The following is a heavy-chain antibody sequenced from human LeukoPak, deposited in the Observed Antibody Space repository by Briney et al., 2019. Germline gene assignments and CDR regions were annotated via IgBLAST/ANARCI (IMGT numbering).Heavy chain of an antibody. CDR1: GGSISSHY. D-gene: IGHD3-22*01. Sequence: PSETLSLTCTVSGGSISSHYWSWIRQPRGKGLEWIGYIYYSGSTNYSPSLKSRATISVDTSKNQFSLKLSSVTAADTAVYYCAREAFYYDSSGYYHNWFDPWGQGTLVTVSS. CDR2: IYYSGST. J-gene: IGHJ5*02. V-gene: IGHV4-59*11. CDR3: AREAFYYDSSGYYHNWFDP.